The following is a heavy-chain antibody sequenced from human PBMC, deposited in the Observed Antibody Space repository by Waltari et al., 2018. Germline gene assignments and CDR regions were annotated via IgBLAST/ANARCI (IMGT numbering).Heavy chain of an antibody. CDR1: SFTFRNYW. D-gene: IGHD5-12*01. J-gene: IGHJ3*02. CDR3: ARTGARWLQFAAFDI. CDR2: INQDGSEE. Sequence: EVLLVESGGGLVQTGGSLRLSCAASSFTFRNYWMNWVRQAPGKGLEWVANINQDGSEEYYVDSVKGRFTISRDNAKNSLYLEMKTLRAEDTAIYYCARTGARWLQFAAFDIWGQGTMVTVSS. V-gene: IGHV3-7*01.